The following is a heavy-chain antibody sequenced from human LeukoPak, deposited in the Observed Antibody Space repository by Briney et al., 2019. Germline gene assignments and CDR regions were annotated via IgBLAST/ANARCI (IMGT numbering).Heavy chain of an antibody. CDR3: ARGGRMDYFDY. CDR2: ISYDGSNK. CDR1: GFTFSSYA. V-gene: IGHV3-30*01. J-gene: IGHJ4*02. Sequence: PGRSLRLSCAASGFTFSSYAMHWVRQAPGKGLEWVAVISYDGSNKYYADSVKGRFTISRDNSKNTLYLQMNRLRAEDTAVYYCARGGRMDYFDYWGQGTLVTVSS.